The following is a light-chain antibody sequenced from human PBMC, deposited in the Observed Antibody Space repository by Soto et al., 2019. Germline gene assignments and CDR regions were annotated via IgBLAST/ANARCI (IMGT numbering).Light chain of an antibody. Sequence: EIVRTQAQATLSVSLGDRAPLSCRASQSVSSDLAWYQHKPGQAPRLLIYGASTRATGIPARFSGRGSGTEFTLTISSLQSVDFAVYYCQQYDNWPQTFGQGTKVDI. CDR2: GAS. CDR1: QSVSSD. J-gene: IGKJ1*01. CDR3: QQYDNWPQT. V-gene: IGKV3-15*01.